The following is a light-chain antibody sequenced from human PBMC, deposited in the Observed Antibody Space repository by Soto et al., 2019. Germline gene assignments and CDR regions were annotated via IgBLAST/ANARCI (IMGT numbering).Light chain of an antibody. Sequence: DIQMTQSPSTLSASVGDRVTITCRASQSISYWLAWYQQKPGNAPKLLIYAASSLESGVPSRFSGSGSGTEFTLTISSLQPDDSASYYCQQYNSYSKTFGLGTKVDTK. CDR3: QQYNSYSKT. V-gene: IGKV1-5*01. J-gene: IGKJ1*01. CDR2: AAS. CDR1: QSISYW.